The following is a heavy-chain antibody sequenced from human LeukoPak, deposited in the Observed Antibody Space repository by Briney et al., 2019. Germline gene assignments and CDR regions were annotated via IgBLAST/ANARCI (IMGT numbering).Heavy chain of an antibody. CDR1: GGTFSSYA. CDR2: IIPIFGTA. D-gene: IGHD2-2*01. V-gene: IGHV1-69*01. J-gene: IGHJ4*02. Sequence: GSSVKVSCKASGGTFSSYAISWVRQAPGQGLEWMGGIIPIFGTANYAQKFQGRVTITADESTSTAYMELSSLRSEDTAVYSCARDQHPYCSSTSCYRGFRYWGQGTLVTVSS. CDR3: ARDQHPYCSSTSCYRGFRY.